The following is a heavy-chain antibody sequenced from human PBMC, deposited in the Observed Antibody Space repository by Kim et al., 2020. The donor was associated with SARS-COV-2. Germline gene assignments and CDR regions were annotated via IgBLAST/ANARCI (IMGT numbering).Heavy chain of an antibody. V-gene: IGHV4-34*01. Sequence: SQTLSLTCAVYGGSFSGYYWSWIRQPPGKGLEWIGEINHSGSTNYNPSLKSRVTISVDTSKNQFSLKLSSVTAADTAVYYCARLRDYGDYVFDYWGQGTLVTVSS. CDR1: GGSFSGYY. CDR2: INHSGST. J-gene: IGHJ4*02. D-gene: IGHD4-17*01. CDR3: ARLRDYGDYVFDY.